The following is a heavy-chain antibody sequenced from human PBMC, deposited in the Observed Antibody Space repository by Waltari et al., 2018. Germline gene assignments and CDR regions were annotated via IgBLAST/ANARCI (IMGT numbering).Heavy chain of an antibody. V-gene: IGHV1-2*06. CDR1: GYAHPPYN. Sequence: QVELVQSGAEVGKPGASVKVSCKASGYAHPPYNIHWVRQAPGRGLEWMGRINPNSGDTNSAPNFQGRVTLNRDTSVNTAFLELRRLTSDDAAVYFCVRESAFSTSWYPGFDPWGQGTLVTVAS. J-gene: IGHJ5*02. D-gene: IGHD2-2*01. CDR2: INPNSGDT. CDR3: VRESAFSTSWYPGFDP.